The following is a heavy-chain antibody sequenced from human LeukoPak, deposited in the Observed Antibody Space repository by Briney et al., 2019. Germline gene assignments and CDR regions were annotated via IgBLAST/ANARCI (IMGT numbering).Heavy chain of an antibody. Sequence: GGSLRLSCAASGFTFSSYSMNWVRQAPGKGLEWVSSISSSSSCIYYADSVKGRFTISRDNAKNSLYLQMNSLRAEDTAVYYCARDRDYYDSSAHDAFDIWGQGTMVTVSS. CDR3: ARDRDYYDSSAHDAFDI. J-gene: IGHJ3*02. V-gene: IGHV3-21*01. D-gene: IGHD3-22*01. CDR2: ISSSSSCI. CDR1: GFTFSSYS.